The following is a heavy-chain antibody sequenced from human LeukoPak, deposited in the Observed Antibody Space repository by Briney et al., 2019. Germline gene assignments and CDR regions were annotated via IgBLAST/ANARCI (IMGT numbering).Heavy chain of an antibody. D-gene: IGHD1-1*01. Sequence: SETLSLTCTVSGGSMHGYYWSWVRQAPGNALEWIGQIYYTGSTSYSPSLKSRVTFSLDTSKTQVSLNLNSVTAADTAVYYCARYNWNDGGWFDHWGQGTLVTVSS. V-gene: IGHV4-59*08. J-gene: IGHJ5*02. CDR1: GGSMHGYY. CDR2: IYYTGST. CDR3: ARYNWNDGGWFDH.